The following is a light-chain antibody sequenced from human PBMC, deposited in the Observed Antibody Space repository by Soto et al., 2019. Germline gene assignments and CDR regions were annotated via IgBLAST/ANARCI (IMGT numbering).Light chain of an antibody. CDR3: FSFTSTNTHV. Sequence: QSALTQPASVSGSPGPSVTLSCTGTSSDFGSYKFVSWYQHHPGKVPKVIIYETSKRPSGVSDRFSGSKSGNTASLTISGLQAEDEADYYCFSFTSTNTHVFGSGTKLTVL. CDR2: ETS. J-gene: IGLJ1*01. V-gene: IGLV2-23*01. CDR1: SSDFGSYKF.